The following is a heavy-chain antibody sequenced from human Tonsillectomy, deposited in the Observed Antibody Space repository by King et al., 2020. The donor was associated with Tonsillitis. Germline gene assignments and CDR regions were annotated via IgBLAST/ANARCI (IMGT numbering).Heavy chain of an antibody. D-gene: IGHD4-17*01. CDR2: ISGDGIST. CDR1: GFAFNDFA. V-gene: IGHV3-43*02. CDR3: AKDDRYGDYYYYHCYMDV. J-gene: IGHJ6*03. Sequence: QLVQSGGGVVQTGGSLRLSCAASGFAFNDFAMHWVRQAPGKGLEWVSFISGDGISTYYADFVKGRFTISRDNSRNSLYLQMNGLRTEDTAFYYCAKDDRYGDYYYYHCYMDVWGKGTTVTVSS.